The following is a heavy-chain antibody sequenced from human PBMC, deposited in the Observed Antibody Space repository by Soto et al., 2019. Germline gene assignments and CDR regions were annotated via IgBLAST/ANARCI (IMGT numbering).Heavy chain of an antibody. V-gene: IGHV4-31*01. Sequence: QVQLQESGPGLVKPSQTLSLTCTLSGASITSSGYYWSWIRLHPGEGLEWIGYIYYRGTTYYNPSLKSPVTISTDTSKTEFSLTLTSVTAADTAVYYCARATESHYFDYWGRGILVTVTS. J-gene: IGHJ4*02. CDR3: ARATESHYFDY. CDR1: GASITSSGYY. CDR2: IYYRGTT.